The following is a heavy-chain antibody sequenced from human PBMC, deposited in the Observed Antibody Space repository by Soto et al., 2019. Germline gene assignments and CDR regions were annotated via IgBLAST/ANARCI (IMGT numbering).Heavy chain of an antibody. CDR2: ISVYTGNT. J-gene: IGHJ3*02. Sequence: ASVKVSCKASGYTFTNYGINWVRQAPGQGLEWMGWISVYTGNTNYAQKFQGRVTMTTDTSTRTVLMELRTLRSDDTAVYYCAKDFAAAYYSESSGYWGAFDIWGQGTMVTVSS. CDR3: AKDFAAAYYSESSGYWGAFDI. V-gene: IGHV1-18*01. CDR1: GYTFTNYG. D-gene: IGHD3-22*01.